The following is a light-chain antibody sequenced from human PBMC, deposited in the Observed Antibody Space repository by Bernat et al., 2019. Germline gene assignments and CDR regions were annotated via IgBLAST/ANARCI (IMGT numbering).Light chain of an antibody. CDR3: QQYYTYPPT. CDR1: HDISNF. J-gene: IGKJ1*01. V-gene: IGKV1-16*02. Sequence: DIQMTQSPSSLSASIGDRVTITCRASHDISNFLAWFQQKPGRATKSMIYTASILQSEFPSKFSGSGYGTDFTLTISGLQPEDFATYYCQQYYTYPPTFGQGTTVEIK. CDR2: TAS.